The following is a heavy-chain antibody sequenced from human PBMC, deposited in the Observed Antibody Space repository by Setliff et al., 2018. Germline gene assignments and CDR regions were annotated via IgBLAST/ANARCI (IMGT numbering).Heavy chain of an antibody. D-gene: IGHD3-10*01. Sequence: SETLSLTCAVYGGSFSGNYWSWIRQPPGKGLEWIGEINHSGSTNYNPSLKSRVTISVDTSKNQFSLKLSSVTAADTAVYYCAREVRGVIIRTDYFDYWGQGTLVTVSS. V-gene: IGHV4-34*09. CDR1: GGSFSGNY. CDR3: AREVRGVIIRTDYFDY. CDR2: INHSGST. J-gene: IGHJ4*02.